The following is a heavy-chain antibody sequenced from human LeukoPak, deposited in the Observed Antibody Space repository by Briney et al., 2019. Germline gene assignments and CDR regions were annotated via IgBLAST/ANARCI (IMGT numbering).Heavy chain of an antibody. V-gene: IGHV1-8*01. CDR1: GYTFTSYD. D-gene: IGHD3-10*01. CDR2: MNPNSGNT. CDR3: ARAITMVRGPYSTPNWFDP. J-gene: IGHJ5*02. Sequence: ASVKVSCKASGYTFTSYDINWVRQATGQGLEWMGWMNPNSGNTGYAQKFQGRVTMTKNTSISTAYMELSSLRSEDTAVYYCARAITMVRGPYSTPNWFDPWGQGTLVTVSS.